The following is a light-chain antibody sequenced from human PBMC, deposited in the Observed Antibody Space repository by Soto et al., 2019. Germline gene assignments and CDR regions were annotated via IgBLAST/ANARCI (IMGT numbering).Light chain of an antibody. J-gene: IGKJ1*01. CDR1: QTVSTN. CDR3: QQYNSYSPT. CDR2: GAS. V-gene: IGKV3-15*01. Sequence: QSPGTLSLSPGERATLSCRASQTVSTNLAWYQQKAGQAPRLLIYGASTRATGIPARFSGSGSGTDFTLTISGLQPGDSATYYCQQYNSYSPTFGQGTKVDI.